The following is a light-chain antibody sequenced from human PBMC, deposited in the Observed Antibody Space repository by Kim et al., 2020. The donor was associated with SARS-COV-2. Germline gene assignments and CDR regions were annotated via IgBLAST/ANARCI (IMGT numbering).Light chain of an antibody. V-gene: IGKV3-15*01. CDR1: QSVSSN. CDR3: QQYHNWPPNT. Sequence: EIVMTQSPVTLSVSPGERATLSCRASQSVSSNVAWYQQKPGQAPRLLIYGASTRATGIPARFSGSGSGTEFTLTISSLQSEDFAVYYCQQYHNWPPNTFGQGTNLDI. CDR2: GAS. J-gene: IGKJ2*01.